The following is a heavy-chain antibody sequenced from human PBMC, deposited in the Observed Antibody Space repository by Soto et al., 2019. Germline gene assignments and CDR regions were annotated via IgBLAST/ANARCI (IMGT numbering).Heavy chain of an antibody. J-gene: IGHJ4*02. CDR2: VSGSGGST. Sequence: EVQLLESGGGLVQPGGSLRLSCAASGFTFSSYAMSWVRQAPGKGLEWVSAVSGSGGSTYYADSVKGRFTISRDNXXXXXXXXXXXXXXXXXXXXXXXXXXXXXXMXGPDYWGQGTLVTVSS. CDR1: GFTFSSYA. CDR3: XXXXXXXXMXGPDY. V-gene: IGHV3-23*01.